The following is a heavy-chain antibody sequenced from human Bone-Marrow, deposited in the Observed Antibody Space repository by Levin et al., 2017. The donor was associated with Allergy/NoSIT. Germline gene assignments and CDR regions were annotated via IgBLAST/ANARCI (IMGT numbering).Heavy chain of an antibody. Sequence: LSLTCAASAFTFSTYVMHWVRQAPGKGLEWVAVISYDGGSEDYVESVKGRFRVSRDNSNYMLYLQMNNLRPEDTAVYYCARAPRGELRYFDYWGQGTLVTVSS. CDR2: ISYDGGSE. J-gene: IGHJ4*02. V-gene: IGHV3-30*04. CDR3: ARAPRGELRYFDY. D-gene: IGHD1-26*01. CDR1: AFTFSTYV.